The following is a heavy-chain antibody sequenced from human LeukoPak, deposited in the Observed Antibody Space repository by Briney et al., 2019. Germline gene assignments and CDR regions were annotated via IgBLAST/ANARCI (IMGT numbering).Heavy chain of an antibody. CDR2: ISSSSSYI. D-gene: IGHD6-13*01. Sequence: GGSMRLSCAASGFTFSSYSMNWVRQAPGKGLEWVSSISSSSSYIYYADSVKGRFTISRDNAKNSLYLQMNSLRAEDTAVYYCAREKAAAGPCFDYWGQGTLVTVSS. V-gene: IGHV3-21*01. J-gene: IGHJ4*02. CDR1: GFTFSSYS. CDR3: AREKAAAGPCFDY.